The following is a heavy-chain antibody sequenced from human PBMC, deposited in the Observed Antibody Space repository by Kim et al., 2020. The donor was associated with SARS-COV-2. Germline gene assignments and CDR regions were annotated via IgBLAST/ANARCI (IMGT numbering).Heavy chain of an antibody. CDR1: SSSIGSGYY. CDR3: ARKVVSGWFNFDV. D-gene: IGHD6-13*01. Sequence: SETLSLTYTVSSSSIGSGYYWGWIRQPPGRGLEWIGSISHSGNTYYNPSLQSQITISVDTSKKQFSLNLSSVTAADTAVYYCARKVVSGWFNFDVWGQG. V-gene: IGHV4-38-2*02. J-gene: IGHJ3*01. CDR2: ISHSGNT.